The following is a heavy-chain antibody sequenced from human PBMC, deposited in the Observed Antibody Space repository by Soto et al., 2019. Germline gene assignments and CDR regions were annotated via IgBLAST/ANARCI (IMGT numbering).Heavy chain of an antibody. CDR3: ARDGAHYDIDY. V-gene: IGHV3-33*01. CDR1: GFNFNAYG. Sequence: QVQLVESGGGVVQPGESLRLSCAASGFNFNAYGMHRVRQAPGKGQEWVAFISYDGRKTHSADSVKGRVTISRDNSQSTMYLQMNSLRAEDTAVYYCARDGAHYDIDYWGQGTLITVSS. J-gene: IGHJ4*02. D-gene: IGHD3-22*01. CDR2: ISYDGRKT.